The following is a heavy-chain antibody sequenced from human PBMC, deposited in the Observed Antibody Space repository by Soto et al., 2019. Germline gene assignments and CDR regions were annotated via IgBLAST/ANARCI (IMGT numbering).Heavy chain of an antibody. CDR2: ISGSGIST. CDR1: GFTFGSYA. Sequence: GGSLRLSCAASGFTFGSYAMSWVRQAPGKGLEWVSGISGSGISTHYADSVKGRFTVSRDNSKNTLYLQMNSLRAEDTAVYNCAKEPVGPDWYFDLWGRGTLVTVSS. J-gene: IGHJ2*01. CDR3: AKEPVGPDWYFDL. V-gene: IGHV3-23*01.